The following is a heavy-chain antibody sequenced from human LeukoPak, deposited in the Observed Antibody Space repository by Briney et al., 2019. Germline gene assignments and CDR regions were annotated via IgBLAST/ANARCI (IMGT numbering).Heavy chain of an antibody. CDR1: GGSISSGGYY. Sequence: NPSETLSLTCTVSGGSISSGGYYWSWIRQPPGKGLEWIGYIYHSGSTYYNPSLKSRVTISVDRSKNQFSLKLSSVTAADTAVYYCARGGRRYAFDIWGQGTMVTVSS. J-gene: IGHJ3*02. V-gene: IGHV4-30-2*01. CDR3: ARGGRRYAFDI. CDR2: IYHSGST. D-gene: IGHD3-16*01.